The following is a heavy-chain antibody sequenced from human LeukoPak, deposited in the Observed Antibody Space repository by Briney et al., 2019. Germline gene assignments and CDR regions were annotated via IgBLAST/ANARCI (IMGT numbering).Heavy chain of an antibody. CDR2: IYYSGNT. CDR3: ARRLGAPGYAFDI. V-gene: IGHV4-39*01. J-gene: IGHJ3*02. CDR1: GGSISSSSYY. Sequence: PSETLSLTCTVSGGSISSSSYYWGWIRQPPGKGLEWIGSIYYSGNTYYSPSLKSRVTISVDTSKNQFSLKLSSVTAADTAVYYCARRLGAPGYAFDIWGQGTMVTVSS.